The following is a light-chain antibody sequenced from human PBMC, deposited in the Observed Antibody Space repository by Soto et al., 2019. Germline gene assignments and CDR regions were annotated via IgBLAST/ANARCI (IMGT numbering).Light chain of an antibody. Sequence: QSALTQPPSASGSPGQSVTISCTGTSSDVGGYNYVSWYQQHPGKAPKLMIYEVSKRPSGVPDRFSGSKSGNMASLTVSGLQAEDEADYYCSSYAGSNILFGTGTKLTVL. CDR3: SSYAGSNIL. J-gene: IGLJ1*01. V-gene: IGLV2-8*01. CDR1: SSDVGGYNY. CDR2: EVS.